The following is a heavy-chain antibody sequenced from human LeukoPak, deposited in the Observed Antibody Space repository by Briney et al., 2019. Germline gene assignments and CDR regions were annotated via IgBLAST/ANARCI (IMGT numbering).Heavy chain of an antibody. J-gene: IGHJ4*02. V-gene: IGHV1-8*03. D-gene: IGHD5-12*01. Sequence: ASVKVSCKASGYTFTGYYMHWVRQAAGQGLEWMGWMNPNSGNTGYAQKFQGRVTITRNTSISTAYMELSSLRSEDTAVYYCARGWPRGYSGYDPSLSFDYWGQGTLVTVAS. CDR2: MNPNSGNT. CDR1: GYTFTGYY. CDR3: ARGWPRGYSGYDPSLSFDY.